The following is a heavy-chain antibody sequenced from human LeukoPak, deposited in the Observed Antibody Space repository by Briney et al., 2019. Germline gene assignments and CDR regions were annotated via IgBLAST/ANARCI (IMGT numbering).Heavy chain of an antibody. V-gene: IGHV3-7*03. D-gene: IGHD5-24*01. J-gene: IGHJ4*02. CDR2: IKEDGTET. Sequence: HPGGSLRLSCAASGFTFSSYGMHWVRLAPGKGLEWVANIKEDGTETYYVDSVKGRFTISRDNAKNSLYLQMNSLRVEDTAVYYCAKEGRSLQTYWGQGTLVTVSS. CDR3: AKEGRSLQTY. CDR1: GFTFSSYG.